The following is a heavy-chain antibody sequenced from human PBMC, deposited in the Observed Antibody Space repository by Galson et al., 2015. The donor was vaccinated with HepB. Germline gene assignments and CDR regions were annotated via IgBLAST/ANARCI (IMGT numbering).Heavy chain of an antibody. Sequence: SLRLSCAASGFTFSSYAMHWVRQAPGKGLEWVAVISYDGSNKYYADSVKGRFTISRDNSKNTLYLQMNSLRAEDTAVYYCARDGSSGWYGYYYFDYWGQGTLVTASS. CDR2: ISYDGSNK. J-gene: IGHJ4*02. CDR1: GFTFSSYA. D-gene: IGHD6-19*01. V-gene: IGHV3-30-3*01. CDR3: ARDGSSGWYGYYYFDY.